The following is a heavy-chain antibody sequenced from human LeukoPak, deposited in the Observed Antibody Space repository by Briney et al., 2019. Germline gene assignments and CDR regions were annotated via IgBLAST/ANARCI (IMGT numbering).Heavy chain of an antibody. V-gene: IGHV1-2*02. Sequence: ASVKVSCKASGYTFTVYYMHWVRQAPGQGLEWMGWINPYSGGTNYAQKFQGRVTMIGDTSNSTAYMELSSLRSDDTAVYYCARDLEGYCSGASCSFDYWGQGTLVTVSS. D-gene: IGHD2-15*01. CDR3: ARDLEGYCSGASCSFDY. J-gene: IGHJ4*02. CDR1: GYTFTVYY. CDR2: INPYSGGT.